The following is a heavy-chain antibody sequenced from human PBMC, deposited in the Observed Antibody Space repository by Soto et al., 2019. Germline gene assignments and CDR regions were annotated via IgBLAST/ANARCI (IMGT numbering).Heavy chain of an antibody. CDR3: AREASRCSYYFDY. CDR2: ISSSSSYI. Sequence: EVQLVESGGGLVKPGGSLRLSCAASGFTFSSYSMNWVRQAPGKGLEWVSSISSSSSYIYYADSVKGRFTISRDNAKNSLYLQINSLRAEDTAVYYCAREASRCSYYFDYWGQGTLVTVSS. V-gene: IGHV3-21*01. J-gene: IGHJ4*02. CDR1: GFTFSSYS. D-gene: IGHD2-15*01.